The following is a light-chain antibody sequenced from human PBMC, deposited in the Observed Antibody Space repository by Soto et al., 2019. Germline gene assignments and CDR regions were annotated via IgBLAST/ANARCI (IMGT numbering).Light chain of an antibody. CDR2: DAS. V-gene: IGKV3-11*01. CDR1: QSVGTY. Sequence: EIVLTQSPATLSLSPGERATLSCRASQSVGTYLAWYQQKPGQAPRLLIYDASIRATGIPARFSGSGSGTDFTLTIRSLEPEDFAVYYCQQRTNWPPLTFGGGTKVEIK. CDR3: QQRTNWPPLT. J-gene: IGKJ4*01.